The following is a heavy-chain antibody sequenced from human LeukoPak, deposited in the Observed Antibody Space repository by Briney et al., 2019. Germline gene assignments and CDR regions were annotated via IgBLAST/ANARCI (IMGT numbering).Heavy chain of an antibody. J-gene: IGHJ4*02. CDR1: GFTFSNAW. CDR3: TTWWEEPRTPYY. Sequence: GGSLRLSCAASGFTFSNAWMTWVRQAPGKGLEWVGRIKSKTAGGTTDYAAPVKGRFTISRDDSKDTLYLQMNGLKTEDTAVYYCTTWWEEPRTPYYWGQGTLVTVSS. CDR2: IKSKTAGGTT. V-gene: IGHV3-15*01. D-gene: IGHD1-26*01.